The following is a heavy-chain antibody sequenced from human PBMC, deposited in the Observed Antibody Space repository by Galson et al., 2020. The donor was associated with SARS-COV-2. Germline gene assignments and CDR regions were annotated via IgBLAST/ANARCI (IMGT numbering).Heavy chain of an antibody. V-gene: IGHV1-18*01. D-gene: IGHD3-10*01. CDR1: GYTFTRYG. CDR2: ISAYTGNT. J-gene: IGHJ5*02. CDR3: ARGAGSGSYYNP. Sequence: ASVQVSCQASGYTFTRYGIRWVRQAPGQGLEWMGWISAYTGNTHYAEKLQSRVAMTTDTPTSTVYMELRSLKSDDTAVYYCARGAGSGSYYNPWGQGTLVTVSS.